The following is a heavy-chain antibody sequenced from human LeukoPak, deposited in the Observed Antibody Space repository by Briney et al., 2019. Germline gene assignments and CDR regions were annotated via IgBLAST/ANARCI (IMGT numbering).Heavy chain of an antibody. CDR1: AFSLSPYE. CDR3: ATGNSGLTEKY. CDR2: ISSSGTKM. D-gene: IGHD7-27*01. V-gene: IGHV3-48*03. J-gene: IGHJ4*02. Sequence: PGGSLRLSCAASAFSLSPYEMNWLRQAPGQGPQWVSHISSSGTKMSYADSVKGRFTVSRDNAKNSLYLQMNRLRAEDTALYYCATGNSGLTEKYWGQASLVTVSS.